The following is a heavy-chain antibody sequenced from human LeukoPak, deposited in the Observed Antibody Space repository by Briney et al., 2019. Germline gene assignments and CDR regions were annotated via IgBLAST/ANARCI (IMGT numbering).Heavy chain of an antibody. J-gene: IGHJ4*02. Sequence: SVKVSCKASGGTFSSYTIGWVRQAPGQGLEWMGRIIPILGIANYAQKFQGRVTITADKSTSTAYMELSSLRSEDTAVYYCARDDGITGTTYDYWGQGTLVTVSS. CDR3: ARDDGITGTTYDY. CDR1: GGTFSSYT. V-gene: IGHV1-69*04. CDR2: IIPILGIA. D-gene: IGHD1-7*01.